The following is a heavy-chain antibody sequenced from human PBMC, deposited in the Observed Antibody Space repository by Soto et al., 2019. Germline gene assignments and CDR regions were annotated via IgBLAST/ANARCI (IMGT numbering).Heavy chain of an antibody. V-gene: IGHV4-31*03. CDR2: IYYSGST. D-gene: IGHD2-2*01. CDR1: GGSISSGGYY. J-gene: IGHJ2*01. CDR3: AREGSGGVVVPAAMGWYFDL. Sequence: QVQLQESGPGLVKPSQTLSLTCTVSGGSISSGGYYWSWIRQHPGKGLEWIGYIYYSGSTYYNPSLKSRVTISVDTSKNQFSLKLSSVTAADTAVYYCAREGSGGVVVPAAMGWYFDLWGRGTLVTVSS.